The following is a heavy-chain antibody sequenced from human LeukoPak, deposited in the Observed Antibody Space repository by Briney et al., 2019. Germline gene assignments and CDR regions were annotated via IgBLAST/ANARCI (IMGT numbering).Heavy chain of an antibody. Sequence: GGSLRLSCRASGFLFSSYALNWVRRAPGQGLEWVSSISSSSGDIYYTDSVKGRFTISRDNARKSLYLQMNSLRVEDTAVYYCVRDYGGSSGAFDLWGQGTMVTVSS. D-gene: IGHD4-23*01. J-gene: IGHJ3*01. CDR2: ISSSSGDI. V-gene: IGHV3-21*01. CDR1: GFLFSSYA. CDR3: VRDYGGSSGAFDL.